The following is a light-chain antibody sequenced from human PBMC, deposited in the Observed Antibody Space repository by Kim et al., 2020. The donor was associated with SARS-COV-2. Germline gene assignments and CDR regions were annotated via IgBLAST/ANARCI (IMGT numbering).Light chain of an antibody. CDR1: QSVRSSY. J-gene: IGKJ4*02. CDR3: QQYHTSPRT. Sequence: EIVLTQSPGTLSLSPGERATLSCRASQSVRSSYLAWYQQKPGQAPRLLIYDVSNRATGIPDRFSGSGSGTDFTLTISRLEPADFAVYYCQQYHTSPRTFGGGTKVDIK. CDR2: DVS. V-gene: IGKV3-20*01.